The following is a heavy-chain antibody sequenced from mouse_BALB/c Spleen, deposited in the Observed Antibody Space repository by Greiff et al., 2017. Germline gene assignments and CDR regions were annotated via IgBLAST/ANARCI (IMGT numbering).Heavy chain of an antibody. CDR1: GYTFTSYV. J-gene: IGHJ4*01. D-gene: IGHD2-4*01. CDR3: ARPIYDDYDGDYYAMDY. V-gene: IGHV1-14*01. Sequence: VQLQQSGPELVKPGASVKMSCKASGYTFTSYVMHWVKQKPGQGLEWIGYINPYNDGTKYNEKFKGKATLTSDKSSSTAYMELSSLTSEDSAVYYGARPIYDDYDGDYYAMDYWGQGTSVTVSS. CDR2: INPYNDGT.